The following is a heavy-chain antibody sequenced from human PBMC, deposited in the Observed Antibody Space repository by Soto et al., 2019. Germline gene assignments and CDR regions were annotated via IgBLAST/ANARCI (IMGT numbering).Heavy chain of an antibody. V-gene: IGHV3-9*01. CDR1: GFTFDDYA. CDR2: ISWNTGTI. J-gene: IGHJ2*01. D-gene: IGHD3-10*01. Sequence: EVQLVESGGGLVQPGRSLRLSCAASGFTFDDYAMHWVRQAPGKGLEWVSGISWNTGTIGYADSVKGRFTISRDNAKNSLYLQMNSLRAEDTALYYCTKVDITMIRGAGPSSYWFFDLWGRGTLVTVSS. CDR3: TKVDITMIRGAGPSSYWFFDL.